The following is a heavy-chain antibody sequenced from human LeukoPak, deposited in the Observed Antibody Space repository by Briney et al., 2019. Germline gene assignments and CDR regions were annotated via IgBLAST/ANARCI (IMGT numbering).Heavy chain of an antibody. Sequence: SETLSLTCTVFGVSISSSTYSWAWIRQPPGKGLEWIGSIYYRGTTYYYPTLKSRFTISVDTSKNQFSLKLSSVTAADTAIYYCASTGVGASSSDFDYWGQGTQVTVSS. CDR1: GVSISSSTYS. V-gene: IGHV4-39*01. CDR3: ASTGVGASSSDFDY. J-gene: IGHJ4*02. CDR2: IYYRGTT. D-gene: IGHD1-26*01.